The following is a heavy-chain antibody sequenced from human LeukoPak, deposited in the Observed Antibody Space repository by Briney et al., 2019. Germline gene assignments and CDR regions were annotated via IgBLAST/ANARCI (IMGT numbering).Heavy chain of an antibody. V-gene: IGHV3-23*01. CDR1: GFTFSSYA. CDR2: ISGSGGST. Sequence: GRSLRLSCAASGFTFSSYAMSWVRQAPGKGLEWVSAISGSGGSTYYADSVKGRFTISRDNSKNTLYLQMNSLRAEDTAVYYCAKGKYSYHAFDIWGQGTMVTVSS. D-gene: IGHD5-18*01. J-gene: IGHJ3*02. CDR3: AKGKYSYHAFDI.